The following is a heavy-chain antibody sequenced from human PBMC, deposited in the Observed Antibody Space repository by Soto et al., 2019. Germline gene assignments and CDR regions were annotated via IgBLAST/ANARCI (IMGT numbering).Heavy chain of an antibody. Sequence: ASVKVSCKASGYRFTSYGISWVRQAPGQGLGWMGWIRAYNGNTNYAQKLQGRVTMTTDTSTSTAYMELRSLRSDDTAVYYCARERRGDRYGFFDNWGRGALVTVSS. CDR3: ARERRGDRYGFFDN. CDR1: GYRFTSYG. V-gene: IGHV1-18*01. CDR2: IRAYNGNT. J-gene: IGHJ4*02. D-gene: IGHD5-18*01.